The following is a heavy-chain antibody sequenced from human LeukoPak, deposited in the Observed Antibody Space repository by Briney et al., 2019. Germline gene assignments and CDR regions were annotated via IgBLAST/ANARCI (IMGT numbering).Heavy chain of an antibody. Sequence: GGSLRLSCAASGFTFSTYGMHWVRQAPGKGLEWVAFIRYDGSNKYYADFVKGRFTISRDNSKNTLYLQMNSLRSEDTAVYYCARTQPFETGDGYFDYWGQGTLVTVSS. CDR1: GFTFSTYG. D-gene: IGHD2-21*01. CDR3: ARTQPFETGDGYFDY. V-gene: IGHV3-30*02. CDR2: IRYDGSNK. J-gene: IGHJ4*02.